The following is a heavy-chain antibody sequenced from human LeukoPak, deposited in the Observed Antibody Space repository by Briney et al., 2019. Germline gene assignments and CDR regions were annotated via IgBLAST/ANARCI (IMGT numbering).Heavy chain of an antibody. D-gene: IGHD4-17*01. J-gene: IGHJ4*02. CDR3: AGYTDYVSY. V-gene: IGHV4-38-2*02. CDR2: LFNNGNT. Sequence: PSETLSLTCTVSGSLIMNGYSWGWVRQTPGKGLEWIGTLFNNGNTYYNPSLRSRVTISVDTSKNQFSLKVRSVTAADTAMYYCAGYTDYVSYWGQGTLVTVSS. CDR1: GSLIMNGYS.